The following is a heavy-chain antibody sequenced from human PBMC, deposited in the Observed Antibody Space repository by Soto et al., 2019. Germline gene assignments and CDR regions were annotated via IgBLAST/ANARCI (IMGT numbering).Heavy chain of an antibody. V-gene: IGHV3-23*01. CDR1: GFTFSSYA. CDR2: ISGSGGST. Sequence: EVQLLESGGGLVQPGGSLRLSCAASGFTFSSYAMSWVRQAPGKGLEWVSAISGSGGSTYYADSVKGRFTISRYNSKNTLYLQMNSLRAEDPVVYYCALAGSRSRFSPPKYYFDYWGQGTLVTVFS. D-gene: IGHD6-19*01. CDR3: ALAGSRSRFSPPKYYFDY. J-gene: IGHJ4*02.